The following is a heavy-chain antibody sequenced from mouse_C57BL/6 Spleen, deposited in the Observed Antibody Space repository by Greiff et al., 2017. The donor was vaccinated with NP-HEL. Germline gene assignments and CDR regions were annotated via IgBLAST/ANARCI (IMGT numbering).Heavy chain of an antibody. CDR3: ARWGYDYDENY. J-gene: IGHJ2*01. D-gene: IGHD2-4*01. V-gene: IGHV1-80*01. CDR1: GYAFSSYW. CDR2: IYPGDGDT. Sequence: QVQLQQSGAELVKPGASVKISCKASGYAFSSYWMNWVKQRPGKGLEWIGQIYPGDGDTNYNGKFKGKATLTADKSSSTAYMQLSSLTSEDSAVYFCARWGYDYDENYWGQGTTLTVSS.